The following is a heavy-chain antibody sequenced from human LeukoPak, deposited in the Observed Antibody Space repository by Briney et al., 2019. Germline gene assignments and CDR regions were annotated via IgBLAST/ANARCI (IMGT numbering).Heavy chain of an antibody. J-gene: IGHJ4*02. V-gene: IGHV3-21*01. CDR2: ISSSSSYI. D-gene: IGHD3-22*01. CDR3: ARELRTFYYDSSGYSHFDY. Sequence: GGSLRLSCAASGFTFSSYSMNWVRQAPGKGLEWVSSISSSSSYIYYADSVKGRFTISRDNAKNSLYLQMNSLRAEDTAVYYCARELRTFYYDSSGYSHFDYWGQGTLVTVSS. CDR1: GFTFSSYS.